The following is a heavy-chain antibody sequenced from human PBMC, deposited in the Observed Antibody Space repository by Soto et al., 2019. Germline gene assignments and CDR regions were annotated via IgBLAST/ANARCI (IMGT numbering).Heavy chain of an antibody. D-gene: IGHD3-22*01. CDR1: AGSITTSY. CDR2: ISYRGST. CDR3: ASSGIVGREVNTWLDP. V-gene: IGHV4-59*01. J-gene: IGHJ5*02. Sequence: PSETLSLTCTVSAGSITTSYWSWIRQPLGKALEWIGYISYRGSTNYNPSLKSRLTISIDTSKSQISLKLTSMTTADTAVYYCASSGIVGREVNTWLDPWGQGTLVTVSS.